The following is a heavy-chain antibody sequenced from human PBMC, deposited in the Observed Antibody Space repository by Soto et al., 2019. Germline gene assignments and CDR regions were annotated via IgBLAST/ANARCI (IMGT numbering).Heavy chain of an antibody. CDR3: ASVGNYVFPTIPRVMPSYGMDV. CDR2: ISAYNGNT. CDR1: GYTFTSYG. D-gene: IGHD1-7*01. Sequence: GASVKVSCKASGYTFTSYGISWVRQAPGQGLEWMGWISAYNGNTNYAQKLQGRVTMTTDTSTSTAYMELRSLRSDDTAVYYCASVGNYVFPTIPRVMPSYGMDVWGQGTTVTVSS. V-gene: IGHV1-18*01. J-gene: IGHJ6*02.